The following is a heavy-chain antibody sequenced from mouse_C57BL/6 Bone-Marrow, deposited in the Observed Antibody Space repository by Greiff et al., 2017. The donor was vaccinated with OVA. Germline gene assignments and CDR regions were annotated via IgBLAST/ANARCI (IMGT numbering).Heavy chain of an antibody. CDR1: GYTFTSYW. V-gene: IGHV1-55*01. CDR3: AREGYGNYEGYAMDY. Sequence: QVQLQQPGAELVKPGASVKMSCKASGYTFTSYWITWVKQRPGQGLEWIGDIYPGSGSTNYNEKFKSKATLTVDTSSSTAYMKLSSLTSEDSAVYYCAREGYGNYEGYAMDYWGQGTSVTVSS. CDR2: IYPGSGST. D-gene: IGHD2-1*01. J-gene: IGHJ4*01.